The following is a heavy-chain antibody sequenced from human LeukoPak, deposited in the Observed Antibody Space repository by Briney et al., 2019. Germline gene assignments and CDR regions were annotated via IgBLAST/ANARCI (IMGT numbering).Heavy chain of an antibody. CDR3: ARERWLQLRVPLVDY. J-gene: IGHJ4*02. CDR1: GGSISSGSYY. Sequence: TSSETLSLTCTVSGGSISSGSYYWSWIRQPAGKGLEWIGRIYTSGSTNYNPSLKSRVTISVDTSKNQFSLKLSSVTAADTAVYYCARERWLQLRVPLVDYWGQGTLVTASS. CDR2: IYTSGST. D-gene: IGHD5-24*01. V-gene: IGHV4-61*02.